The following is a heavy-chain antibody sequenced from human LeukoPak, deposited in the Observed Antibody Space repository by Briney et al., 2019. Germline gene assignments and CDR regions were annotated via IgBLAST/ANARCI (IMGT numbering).Heavy chain of an antibody. CDR1: GGSFRGYS. V-gene: IGHV4-34*01. Sequence: KASETLSLTCDVHGGSFRGYSWNWIRQPPGKGLEWIGEINHSGRAKYNPSLKSRVTISLETSNNAFSLKVSSVTPEDTAVYYCARDSQWELLGAFDIWGQGTMVTVSS. CDR3: ARDSQWELLGAFDI. CDR2: INHSGRA. J-gene: IGHJ3*02. D-gene: IGHD1-26*01.